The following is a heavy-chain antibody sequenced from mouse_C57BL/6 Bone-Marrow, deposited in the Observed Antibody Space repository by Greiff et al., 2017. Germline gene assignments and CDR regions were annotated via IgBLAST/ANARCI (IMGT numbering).Heavy chain of an antibody. V-gene: IGHV1-85*01. CDR3: ARATVVADWYFDV. CDR2: IYPRDGST. Sequence: QVHVKQSGPELVKPGASVKLSCKASGYTFTSYDINWVKQRPGQGLEWIGWIYPRDGSTKYNEKFKGKATLTVDTSSSTAYMELHSLTSEDSAVYFCARATVVADWYFDVWGTGTTVTVSS. CDR1: GYTFTSYD. D-gene: IGHD1-1*01. J-gene: IGHJ1*03.